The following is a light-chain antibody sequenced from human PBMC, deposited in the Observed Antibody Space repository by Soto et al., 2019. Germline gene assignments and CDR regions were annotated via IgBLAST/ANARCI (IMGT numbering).Light chain of an antibody. V-gene: IGKV1-5*01. CDR2: DAS. J-gene: IGKJ2*01. CDR1: QSISSW. Sequence: DIQMTQSPSTLSASVGDRVTNTCRASQSISSWLAWYQQKPGKAPKLLIYDASSLESGVPSRFSGSGSGTEFTLTISSLQPDDFATYYSQQYNSSPYTIGQGTQLEIK. CDR3: QQYNSSPYT.